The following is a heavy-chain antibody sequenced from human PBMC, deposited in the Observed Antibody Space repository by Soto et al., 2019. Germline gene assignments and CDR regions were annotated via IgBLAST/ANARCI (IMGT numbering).Heavy chain of an antibody. Sequence: QLQLQESGPGLVKPSETLSLTCTVSGGSISSSSFHWGWIRQPPGKGLEWIGSIYYSGSTYYSPSLKRRVTISVVTSKNQFSLKLSSVTAADTAVYYCARRERAAGTDWWFDPWGQGTLVTVSS. CDR2: IYYSGST. CDR3: ARRERAAGTDWWFDP. CDR1: GGSISSSSFH. J-gene: IGHJ5*02. D-gene: IGHD6-13*01. V-gene: IGHV4-39*01.